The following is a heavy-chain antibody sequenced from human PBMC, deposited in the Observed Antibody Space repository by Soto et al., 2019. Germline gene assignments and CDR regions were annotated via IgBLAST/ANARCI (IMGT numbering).Heavy chain of an antibody. Sequence: EVQLLESGGGLVQPVGSLRLSCAASGFTFSSYAMSWVRQAPGKGLEWVSGITGSGGRTYYADSVKGRFTISRDNSKNTLYLKMDSPRAEDTAVYYCAKDMRRDCSGGSCYGFDYWGQGTLVTVSS. D-gene: IGHD2-15*01. CDR2: ITGSGGRT. CDR3: AKDMRRDCSGGSCYGFDY. CDR1: GFTFSSYA. V-gene: IGHV3-23*01. J-gene: IGHJ4*02.